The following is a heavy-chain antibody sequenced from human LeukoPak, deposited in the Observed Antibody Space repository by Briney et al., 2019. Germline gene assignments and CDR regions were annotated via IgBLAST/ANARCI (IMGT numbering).Heavy chain of an antibody. Sequence: GGSLRLSCVASGFSLSNFQMYWVRQAPGKGLEWVSIISLDGSTEFYADSVKGRFTISRDTASNTMHLEMNNLRTEDTAVYYCMRDYMGWFDPWGQGTLVTVSS. CDR3: MRDYMGWFDP. CDR2: ISLDGSTE. V-gene: IGHV3-30-3*01. D-gene: IGHD3-10*01. CDR1: GFSLSNFQ. J-gene: IGHJ5*02.